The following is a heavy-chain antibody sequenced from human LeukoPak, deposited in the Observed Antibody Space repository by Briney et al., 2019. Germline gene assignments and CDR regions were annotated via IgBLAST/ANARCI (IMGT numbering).Heavy chain of an antibody. J-gene: IGHJ4*02. D-gene: IGHD3-3*01. CDR3: ARPAEIGVGVDY. CDR1: GGSFSGYY. CDR2: IYYSGST. V-gene: IGHV4-34*01. Sequence: PSETLSLTCAVYGGSFSGYYWGWIRQPPGKGLEWIGSIYYSGSTHYNPSVKSRVTISVDTSKNQFSLKLSSVTAADTAVYYCARPAEIGVGVDYWGQGTLVTVSS.